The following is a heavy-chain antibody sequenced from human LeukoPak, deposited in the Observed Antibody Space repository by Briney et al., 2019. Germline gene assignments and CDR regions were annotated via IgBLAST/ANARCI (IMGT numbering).Heavy chain of an antibody. V-gene: IGHV1-18*01. CDR3: AREHLSRGYCLHH. D-gene: IGHD2-15*01. CDR1: GYTFTSYG. J-gene: IGHJ5*02. Sequence: ASVKVSCKASGYTFTSYGISWVRQAPGQGLEWMGWMSDYNCNTNYAQNLQGRVTMHTDTSPSAAYMELRSLRRDDTCVYYCAREHLSRGYCLHHWGQGTRVSVSS. CDR2: MSDYNCNT.